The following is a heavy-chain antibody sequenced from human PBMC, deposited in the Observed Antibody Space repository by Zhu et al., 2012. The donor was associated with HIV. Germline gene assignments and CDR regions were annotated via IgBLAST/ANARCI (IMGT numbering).Heavy chain of an antibody. V-gene: IGHV3-53*02. CDR2: IYSGGST. J-gene: IGHJ6*02. D-gene: IGHD2-2*01. Sequence: EVQLVETGGGLIQPGGSLRLSCAASGFTVSSNYMSWVRQAPGKGLEWVSVIYSGGSTYYADSVKGRFTISRDNSKNTLYLQMNSLRAEDTAVYYCARVKVLGSTSFVNYGMDVWGQGPRSPVSS. CDR3: ARVKVLGSTSFVNYGMDV. CDR1: GFTVSSNY.